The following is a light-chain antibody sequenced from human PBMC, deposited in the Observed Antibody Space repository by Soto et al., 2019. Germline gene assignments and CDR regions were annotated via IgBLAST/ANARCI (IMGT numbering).Light chain of an antibody. J-gene: IGKJ2*01. CDR3: QQYGSSSYT. V-gene: IGKV3-20*01. CDR1: QSVSSSY. CDR2: GAS. Sequence: EIVLTQSPGTLSLSPGERATLSCRASQSVSSSYLAWYQQKPGQAPRLLIYGASSRATGIPDRFSGSGSGTDFTLTISRLEPEDFAVYYCQQYGSSSYTFGXGTKLXI.